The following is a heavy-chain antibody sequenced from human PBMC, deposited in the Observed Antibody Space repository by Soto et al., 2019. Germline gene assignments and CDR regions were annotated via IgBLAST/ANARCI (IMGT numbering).Heavy chain of an antibody. V-gene: IGHV2-5*02. CDR3: AHRSTVTTSDYFDY. Sequence: SGPTRVNPTQTLTLTCTFSGFSLSTSGEGVGWIRQPPGKALEWLALIYWDDDKRYSPSLKSRLTITKDTSKNQVVLTMTNMDPVDTATYYCAHRSTVTTSDYFDYWGQGTLVTVSS. CDR2: IYWDDDK. CDR1: GFSLSTSGEG. J-gene: IGHJ4*02. D-gene: IGHD4-17*01.